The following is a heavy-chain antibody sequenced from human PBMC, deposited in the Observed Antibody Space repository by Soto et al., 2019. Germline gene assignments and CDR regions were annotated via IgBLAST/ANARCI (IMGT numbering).Heavy chain of an antibody. D-gene: IGHD2-8*01. V-gene: IGHV1-18*01. CDR2: ISTYNGNT. J-gene: IGHJ6*02. CDR1: GYTFTTYD. CDR3: ARAPYHVLMGNAPHFYGMDV. Sequence: ASVKVSCKASGYTFTTYDISWVRQAPGQGLEWMGRISTYNGNTNYPQSLQGRLTMTTDTSTTTAYMELRSLRSDDTAVYYCARAPYHVLMGNAPHFYGMDVSGQGTTLTGSS.